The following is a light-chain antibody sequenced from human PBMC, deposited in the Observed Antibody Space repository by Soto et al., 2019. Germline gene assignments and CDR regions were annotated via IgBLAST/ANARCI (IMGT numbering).Light chain of an antibody. V-gene: IGLV1-40*01. CDR1: SSNIGANYD. CDR2: AAS. CDR3: TSYTSISLYV. Sequence: QSVLTQPPSVSGAPGQRVTISCTGSSSNIGANYDVHWYQQLPGTAPKLLIYAASFRPSGISNRFSGSKSGNTASLTISGLQAVDEADYYCTSYTSISLYVFGTGTKLTVL. J-gene: IGLJ1*01.